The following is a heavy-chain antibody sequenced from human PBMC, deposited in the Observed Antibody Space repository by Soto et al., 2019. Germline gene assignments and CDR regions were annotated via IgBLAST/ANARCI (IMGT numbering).Heavy chain of an antibody. Sequence: QPWGSLRLSCAASGFTCSIYDMSWVRQAPGKGLEWVSTILVGGSTHYPDSVKGRFTISRDNSKNTVFLQMNSLTAGDTAVYYCAKATATGGGAFDICGQGTMVTVSS. J-gene: IGHJ3*02. D-gene: IGHD2-8*02. CDR2: ILVGGST. V-gene: IGHV3-23*01. CDR1: GFTCSIYD. CDR3: AKATATGGGAFDI.